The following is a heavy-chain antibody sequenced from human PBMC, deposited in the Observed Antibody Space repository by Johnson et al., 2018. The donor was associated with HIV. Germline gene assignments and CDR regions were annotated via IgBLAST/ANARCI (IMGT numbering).Heavy chain of an antibody. D-gene: IGHD5-24*01. CDR3: ARACRDGYTCDVFDI. V-gene: IGHV3-66*01. CDR2: LSSGGDT. Sequence: VQLVESGGGLVQPGGSLRLSCAASGFTFSDFYMSYIRQAPGKGLEWVSVLSSGGDTWYADSVTGRFTISRDNSKNTLYLQMNTLRAEDTAVYYCARACRDGYTCDVFDIWGQGTMVTVSS. CDR1: GFTFSDFY. J-gene: IGHJ3*02.